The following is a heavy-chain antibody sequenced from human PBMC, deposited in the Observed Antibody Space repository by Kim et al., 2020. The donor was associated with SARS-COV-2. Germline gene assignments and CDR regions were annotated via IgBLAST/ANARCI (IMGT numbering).Heavy chain of an antibody. V-gene: IGHV3-64D*09. CDR2: INNNGGST. Sequence: GGSLRLSCSASGFTFSSYLMSWVRQAPGKGLEYVSAINNNGGSTYYADSVKCRFIISRDNSQNTLYLQMSSLRAEDTAGYYCVKDSSTYYYFDHWGQGTL. D-gene: IGHD2-2*01. J-gene: IGHJ4*02. CDR3: VKDSSTYYYFDH. CDR1: GFTFSSYL.